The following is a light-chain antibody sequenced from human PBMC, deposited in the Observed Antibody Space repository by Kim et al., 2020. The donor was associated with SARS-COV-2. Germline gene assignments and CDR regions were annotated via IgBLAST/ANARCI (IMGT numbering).Light chain of an antibody. CDR3: LTANSVLLWG. CDR2: AAS. CDR1: QTISNW. Sequence: DIKMTQSPSTVSASVGDKVTVTCRATQTISNWLAWYQQKPGRAPKLLIYAASSLHGGVPSRFSASGSGTYFTLTITALQPDNFATYECLTANSVLLWGFGHG. V-gene: IGKV1-12*01. J-gene: IGKJ1*01.